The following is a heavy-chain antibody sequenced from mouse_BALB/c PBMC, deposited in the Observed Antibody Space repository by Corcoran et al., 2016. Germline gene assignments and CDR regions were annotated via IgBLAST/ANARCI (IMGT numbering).Heavy chain of an antibody. CDR2: IYWDDDK. CDR1: GFSLSTSGMG. J-gene: IGHJ4*01. D-gene: IGHD3-3*01. CDR3: ARKGSAYAMDY. Sequence: QVTLKESGPGILQPSQTLSLTCSFSGFSLSTSGMGVSWIRQPSGKGLEWLAHIYWDDDKRYNPSLKSRLTISKDTSRNQVFLKITSVDTADTATYYCARKGSAYAMDYWGQGTSVTVSS. V-gene: IGHV8-12*01.